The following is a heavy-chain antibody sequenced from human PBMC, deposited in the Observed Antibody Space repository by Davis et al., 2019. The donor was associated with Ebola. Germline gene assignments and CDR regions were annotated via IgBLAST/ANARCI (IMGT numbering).Heavy chain of an antibody. D-gene: IGHD3-16*01. CDR2: IYYTGGT. CDR3: ARDHGGGRMDA. Sequence: MPGGSLRLSCTISGGSISNYYWTWIRQPPGKGLEWIGNIYYTGGTHSSPSLKSRVTFFIDTSKDEFSLKLTSVTAADTAVYYCARDHGGGRMDAWGQGTTVTVSS. V-gene: IGHV4-59*01. J-gene: IGHJ6*02. CDR1: GGSISNYY.